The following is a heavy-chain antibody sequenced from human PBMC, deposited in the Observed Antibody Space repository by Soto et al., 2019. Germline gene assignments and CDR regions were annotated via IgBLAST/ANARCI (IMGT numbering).Heavy chain of an antibody. D-gene: IGHD3-22*01. CDR2: ISYDGSNK. J-gene: IGHJ6*02. CDR3: AKDVYYDKYGMDV. Sequence: QVQLVESGGGVVQPGRSLRLSCAASGFTFSSYGMHWVRQAPGKGLEWVAVISYDGSNKYYADSVKGRFTISRDNSKNTLYLQMNSLRAEDTAVYYCAKDVYYDKYGMDVWGQGTTVTVSS. CDR1: GFTFSSYG. V-gene: IGHV3-30*18.